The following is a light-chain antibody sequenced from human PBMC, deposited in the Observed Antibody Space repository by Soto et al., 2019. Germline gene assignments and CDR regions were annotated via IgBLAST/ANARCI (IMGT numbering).Light chain of an antibody. V-gene: IGLV1-51*01. CDR2: DTI. CDR1: SSNIGNNY. Sequence: QSVLTQPPSVSAAPGQKVTISCSGSSSNIGNNYVSWYQQLPGTAPKLLIYDTIRRPSGIPDRFSGSKSGTSATLDITGLQTGDEADYYCGMWDSSLRLVVFGGGTKLNVL. CDR3: GMWDSSLRLVV. J-gene: IGLJ2*01.